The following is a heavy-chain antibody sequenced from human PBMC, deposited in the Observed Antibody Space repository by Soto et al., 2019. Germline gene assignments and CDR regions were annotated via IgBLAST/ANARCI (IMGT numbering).Heavy chain of an antibody. CDR1: GGTFSSYA. CDR3: ARGWQVVLVPAAIDYYYGMDV. Sequence: QVQLVQSGAEVKKPGSSVKVSCKASGGTFSSYAISWVRQAPGQGLEWMGGIIPIFGTANYAQKFQGRVTITADESTSTAYMELSSLRSDDTAVYYCARGWQVVLVPAAIDYYYGMDVWGQGTTVTVSS. V-gene: IGHV1-69*12. CDR2: IIPIFGTA. D-gene: IGHD2-2*01. J-gene: IGHJ6*02.